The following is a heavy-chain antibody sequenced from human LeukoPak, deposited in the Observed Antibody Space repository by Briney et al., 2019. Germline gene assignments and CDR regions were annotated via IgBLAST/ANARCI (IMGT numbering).Heavy chain of an antibody. V-gene: IGHV3-23*01. D-gene: IGHD1-26*01. Sequence: GGSLRLSCAASVFTFSRYAVNCVPHAPGKGGECGSAVRGSDAGTSYADSVKGRFTISRDNSKNTLYLQMNSLRAEDTAVYYCAKNRGGSYYSGSDYWGQEPLVTVSS. CDR1: VFTFSRYA. CDR2: VRGSDAGT. J-gene: IGHJ4*02. CDR3: AKNRGGSYYSGSDY.